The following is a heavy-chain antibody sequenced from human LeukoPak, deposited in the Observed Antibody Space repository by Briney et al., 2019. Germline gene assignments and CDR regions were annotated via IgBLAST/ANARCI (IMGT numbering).Heavy chain of an antibody. D-gene: IGHD3-10*01. CDR1: GYTFTSYD. Sequence: ASLRVSCKASGYTFTSYDINWVRQATGQGLEWLGWMNPNSGNTGYAQKCQGRVTITRNTSISTAYMELSSLRPEDTAVYYCARRRATMVRGVRSNWFDPWGQGTLVTVSS. J-gene: IGHJ5*02. V-gene: IGHV1-8*03. CDR3: ARRRATMVRGVRSNWFDP. CDR2: MNPNSGNT.